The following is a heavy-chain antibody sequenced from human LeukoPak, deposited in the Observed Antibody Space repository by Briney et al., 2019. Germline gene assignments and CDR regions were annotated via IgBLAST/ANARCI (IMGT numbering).Heavy chain of an antibody. J-gene: IGHJ4*02. Sequence: GGSLRLSCAASGFTFDDYAMHWVRQAPGKGLEWVSLISGDGGSTYYADSVKGRFTISRDNSKNSLYLQMNSLRTEDTVLYYCAKDMLYYDSSGNFLDYWGRGTLVTVSS. CDR1: GFTFDDYA. D-gene: IGHD3-22*01. V-gene: IGHV3-43*02. CDR3: AKDMLYYDSSGNFLDY. CDR2: ISGDGGST.